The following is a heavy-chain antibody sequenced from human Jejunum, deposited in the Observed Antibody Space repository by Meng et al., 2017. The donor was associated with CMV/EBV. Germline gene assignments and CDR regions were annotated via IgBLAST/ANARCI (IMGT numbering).Heavy chain of an antibody. CDR2: IRYDGSDK. J-gene: IGHJ4*02. V-gene: IGHV3-30*02. CDR1: GFTFSSYG. CDR3: AKDVDH. Sequence: QGQRVGAGGGVVQPGGSLRLSCTTSGFTFSSYGMHWVRQAPGKGLEWLAFIRYDGSDKYYADSMKGRFTISRDNSKNTMYLQMTSLKAEDTALYYCAKDVDHWGQGTLVTVSS.